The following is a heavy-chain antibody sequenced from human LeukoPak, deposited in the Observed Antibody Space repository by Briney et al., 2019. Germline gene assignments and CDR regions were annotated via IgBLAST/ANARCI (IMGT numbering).Heavy chain of an antibody. V-gene: IGHV4-31*03. J-gene: IGHJ4*02. Sequence: PSQTLSLTCTVSGGSISSGGYYWSWIRQHPGKGLEWIGYIYYSGSAYYNPSLKSRVTISVDTSENQFSLKLSSVTAADTAVYYCARGMVTHEYDWGQGTLVTVSS. CDR1: GGSISSGGYY. CDR3: ARGMVTHEYD. D-gene: IGHD2-21*02. CDR2: IYYSGSA.